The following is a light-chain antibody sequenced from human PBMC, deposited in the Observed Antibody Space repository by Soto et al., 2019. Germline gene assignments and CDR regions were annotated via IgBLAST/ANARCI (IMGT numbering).Light chain of an antibody. CDR2: KAS. Sequence: DIQMTQSPSTLSGSVGDRVTITCRASQTISSWLAWYQQKPGQAPKLLIYKASTLESGVPSRFSGSGSGTEFTLTISSLQPEDFATYYCQQYNSYSQTFGQGTKVDI. CDR3: QQYNSYSQT. V-gene: IGKV1-5*03. CDR1: QTISSW. J-gene: IGKJ1*01.